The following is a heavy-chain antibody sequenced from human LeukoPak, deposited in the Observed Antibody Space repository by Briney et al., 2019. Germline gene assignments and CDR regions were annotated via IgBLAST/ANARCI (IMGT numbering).Heavy chain of an antibody. V-gene: IGHV3-21*01. CDR2: ISSSSSYI. Sequence: GGSLRLSCAASGFTFSTDSMNWVRQAPGKGLEWVSSISSSSSYIYYADSVKGRFTISRDNAKKSVYLQMNSLRAEDTAVYYCARAYSERYGLGYYYMDVWGKGTTVTISS. J-gene: IGHJ6*03. CDR3: ARAYSERYGLGYYYMDV. CDR1: GFTFSTDS. D-gene: IGHD1-26*01.